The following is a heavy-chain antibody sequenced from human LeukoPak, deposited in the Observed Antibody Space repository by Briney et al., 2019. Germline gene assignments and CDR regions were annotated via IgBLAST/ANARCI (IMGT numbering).Heavy chain of an antibody. J-gene: IGHJ4*02. V-gene: IGHV4-61*01. CDR1: GDSVSSDSYY. Sequence: SETLSLTCTVSGDSVSSDSYYWSWIRQPPGKGLEWIGYIYYSGTTKQNPSLKSRVTLSVDTSKNQLSLKLTSVTAADTAVYYCARDSRGYYDTSGYFDYWGQGTLVTVPS. D-gene: IGHD3-22*01. CDR3: ARDSRGYYDTSGYFDY. CDR2: IYYSGTT.